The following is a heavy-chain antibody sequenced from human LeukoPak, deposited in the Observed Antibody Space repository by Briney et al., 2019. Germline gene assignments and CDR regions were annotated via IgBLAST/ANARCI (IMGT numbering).Heavy chain of an antibody. Sequence: SSETLSLTCTVSGGSISSSSSYWGWIRQPPGKGLEWIGSIYYSGSTSLKSRVTISVDTSKNQFSLKLSSVTAADTAVYYCARHLFGVKEGAFDIWGQGTMVTVSS. CDR1: GGSISSSSSY. CDR3: ARHLFGVKEGAFDI. CDR2: IYYSGST. V-gene: IGHV4-39*01. D-gene: IGHD3-16*01. J-gene: IGHJ3*02.